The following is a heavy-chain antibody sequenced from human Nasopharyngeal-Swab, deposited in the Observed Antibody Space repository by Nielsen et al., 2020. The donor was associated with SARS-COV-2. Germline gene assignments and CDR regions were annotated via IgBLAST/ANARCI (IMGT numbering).Heavy chain of an antibody. CDR3: ARQEYSGYDHHYFDY. D-gene: IGHD5-12*01. CDR1: GYSFTSYW. J-gene: IGHJ4*02. Sequence: KVSCKGSGYSFTSYWIGWVRQMPGKGLEWMGIIYPGDSDTRYNPSFQGQVTISADKSISTAYLQWSSLKASDTAMYYCARQEYSGYDHHYFDYWGQGTLVTVSS. CDR2: IYPGDSDT. V-gene: IGHV5-51*01.